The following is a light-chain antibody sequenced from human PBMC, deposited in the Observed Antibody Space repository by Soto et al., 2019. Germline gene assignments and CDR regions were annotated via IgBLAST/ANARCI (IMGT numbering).Light chain of an antibody. CDR3: QQYESFPRT. CDR1: QSINW. V-gene: IGKV1-5*03. Sequence: DIQMTQSPSTLSASVGDRVTITCRASQSINWLAWYQQKPGKAPKLFIFKASTLESGVPSRFSGSGSGTEFTLSISSLQPDDFATYFCQQYESFPRTFGQGTKVEIK. CDR2: KAS. J-gene: IGKJ1*01.